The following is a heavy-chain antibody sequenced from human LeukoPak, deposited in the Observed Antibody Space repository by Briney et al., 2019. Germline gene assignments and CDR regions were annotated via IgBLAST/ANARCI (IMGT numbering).Heavy chain of an antibody. CDR3: ARDAGSGRQYYFDY. Sequence: SVKVSCKASGYTFTNYGISWVRQAPGQGLEWMGWISSYNGNTNYAQKFQGRVTMTTDTTTSTVYMELRSLGSDDTVVYYCARDAGSGRQYYFDYWGQGTLVTVSS. J-gene: IGHJ4*02. CDR2: ISSYNGNT. CDR1: GYTFTNYG. V-gene: IGHV1-18*01. D-gene: IGHD6-19*01.